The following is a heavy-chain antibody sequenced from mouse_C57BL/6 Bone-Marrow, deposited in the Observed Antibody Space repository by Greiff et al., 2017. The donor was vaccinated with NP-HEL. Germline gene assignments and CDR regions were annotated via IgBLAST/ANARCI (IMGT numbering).Heavy chain of an antibody. J-gene: IGHJ1*03. D-gene: IGHD3-2*02. CDR3: ARGSGYVRWYFDV. CDR2: IDPSDSYT. V-gene: IGHV1-69*01. CDR1: GYTFTSYW. Sequence: VQLQQPGAELVMPGASVKLSCKASGYTFTSYWMHWVKQRPGQGLEWIGEIDPSDSYTNYNQKFKGKSTLTVDKSSSTAYMQLSSLTSEDSAVYYCARGSGYVRWYFDVWGTGTTVTVSS.